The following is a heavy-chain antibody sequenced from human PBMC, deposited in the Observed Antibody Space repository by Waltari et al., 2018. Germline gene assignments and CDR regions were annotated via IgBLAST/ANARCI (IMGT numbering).Heavy chain of an antibody. V-gene: IGHV3-53*01. Sequence: EVQLVESGGGLIQPGGSLRLSCAASGFTVSSNYMSWVRQAPGKGLEWVSVIYSGGSTYYADSVKGRFTISRDNSKNTLYLQMNSLRAEDTAVYYCARGSIAVAGTGAFDIWGQGTMVTVSS. J-gene: IGHJ3*02. CDR3: ARGSIAVAGTGAFDI. D-gene: IGHD6-19*01. CDR2: IYSGGST. CDR1: GFTVSSNY.